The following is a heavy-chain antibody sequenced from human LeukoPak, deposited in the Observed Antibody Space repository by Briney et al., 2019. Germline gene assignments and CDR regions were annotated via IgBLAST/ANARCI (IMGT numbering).Heavy chain of an antibody. Sequence: SETLSLTCSVSGGSITTSSYYWRWIRQSPEKGLEWIGSIYYTGGTYYSPSLKSRISISVDTSKNQFSLKLSSVTAADTAVYYCARARGTVAIDYWGQGTLVTVSS. CDR2: IYYTGGT. J-gene: IGHJ4*02. D-gene: IGHD5-12*01. CDR3: ARARGTVAIDY. V-gene: IGHV4-39*01. CDR1: GGSITTSSYY.